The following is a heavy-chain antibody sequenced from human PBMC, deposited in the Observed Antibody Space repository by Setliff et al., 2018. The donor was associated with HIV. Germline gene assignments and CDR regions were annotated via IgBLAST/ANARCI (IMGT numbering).Heavy chain of an antibody. CDR2: INDSGST. V-gene: IGHV4-39*07. J-gene: IGHJ6*03. D-gene: IGHD3-10*01. CDR1: GGSISSSTYY. Sequence: PSETLSLTCTVSGGSISSSTYYWNWIRQPPGKGPEWIGNINDSGSTAYNPSLQSRVTISIDTSRNEFSLKLSSVTAADTARYFCARGARQSHLSMVRGVVTVDHRYYYIDVWGQGTTVTVSS. CDR3: ARGARQSHLSMVRGVVTVDHRYYYIDV.